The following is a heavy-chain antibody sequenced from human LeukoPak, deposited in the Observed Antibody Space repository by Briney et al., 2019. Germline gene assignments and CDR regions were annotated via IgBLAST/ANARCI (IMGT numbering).Heavy chain of an antibody. CDR1: GFALSNYN. CDR2: ISGSGSTI. D-gene: IGHD5-18*01. V-gene: IGHV3-48*01. CDR3: ARVLYSYGLEYFDY. Sequence: PGGSLRLSCVASGFALSNYNMHWVRQAPGKGLEWISYISGSGSTIYYVDSVRGRFTISRDNSKNTLYLQMNSLRAEDTAVYYCARVLYSYGLEYFDYWGQGTLVTVSS. J-gene: IGHJ4*02.